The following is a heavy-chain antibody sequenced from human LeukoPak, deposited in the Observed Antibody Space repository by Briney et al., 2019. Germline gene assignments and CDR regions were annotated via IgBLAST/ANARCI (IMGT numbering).Heavy chain of an antibody. V-gene: IGHV4-34*01. J-gene: IGHJ4*02. CDR3: ATQHYDFWSGSSIEGAFAY. CDR2: INHSGST. D-gene: IGHD3-3*01. Sequence: SETLSLTCAVNGESFSRYYWSWIRQPPGKGLEWIGEINHSGSTNYNPSLKSRVTISVDTSKNQFFLKLSSVTAADTAVYYCATQHYDFWSGSSIEGAFAYWGQGTLVTVSS. CDR1: GESFSRYY.